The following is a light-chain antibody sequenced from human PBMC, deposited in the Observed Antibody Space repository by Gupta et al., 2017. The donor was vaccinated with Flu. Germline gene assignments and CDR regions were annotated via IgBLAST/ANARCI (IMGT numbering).Light chain of an antibody. CDR2: TVF. Sequence: DIQMTQSPSYLSAVVGDRVTITCRASQTISTHLNWYQQKPGKAPKLLLYTVFNLQSGVPSRFSGAWSGTYFTLSITSLQHEYFATYIWQQSYRTPLTFGVGTKVDIK. V-gene: IGKV1-39*01. CDR3: QQSYRTPLT. J-gene: IGKJ4*01. CDR1: QTISTH.